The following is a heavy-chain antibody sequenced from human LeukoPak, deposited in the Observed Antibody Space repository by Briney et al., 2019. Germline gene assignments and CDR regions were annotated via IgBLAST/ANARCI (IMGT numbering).Heavy chain of an antibody. V-gene: IGHV3-33*01. D-gene: IGHD2-21*02. J-gene: IGHJ4*02. CDR1: GITFSSYG. CDR3: ARESDGY. CDR2: IWYDGSNK. Sequence: GGSLRLSCAASGITFSSYGMHWVRQAPGKGLEWVAVIWYDGSNKYYADSVEGRFTISRDNSKNTLYLQMNSLRAEDTAVYYCARESDGYWGQGTLVTVSS.